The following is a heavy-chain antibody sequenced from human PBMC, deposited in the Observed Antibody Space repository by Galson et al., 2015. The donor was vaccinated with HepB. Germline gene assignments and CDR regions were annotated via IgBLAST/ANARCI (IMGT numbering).Heavy chain of an antibody. D-gene: IGHD5-24*01. CDR1: GYAFTSYC. J-gene: IGHJ5*02. V-gene: IGHV1-46*01. CDR3: VREKHGDGWFDP. Sequence: QSGAEVKRPGASVKVSCKASGYAFTSYCIHWVRQAPGQGLEWMAIFNPSGSGTTYVQKFQGRLTMTRDTSTSTAYMELNSLKSEDTAVYYCVREKHGDGWFDPWGQGTLVTVSS. CDR2: FNPSGSGT.